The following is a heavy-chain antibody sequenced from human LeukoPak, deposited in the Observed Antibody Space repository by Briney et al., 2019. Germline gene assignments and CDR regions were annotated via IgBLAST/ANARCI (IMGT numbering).Heavy chain of an antibody. CDR1: GFTFSTYA. V-gene: IGHV3-23*01. CDR2: ISGSGSGT. CDR3: ARSGTEDGYNIYFDH. D-gene: IGHD5-24*01. J-gene: IGHJ4*02. Sequence: GGSLRLSCVTSGFTFSTYAMSWVRQAPGKGVALVSPISGSGSGTHYADSVKGRFTISRDNSKNMLYLHMNSLRADDTAVYYCARSGTEDGYNIYFDHWGQGTLVTVSS.